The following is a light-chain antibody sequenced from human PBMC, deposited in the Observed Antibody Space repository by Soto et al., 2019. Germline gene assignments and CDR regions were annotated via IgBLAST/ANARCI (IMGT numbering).Light chain of an antibody. V-gene: IGLV2-14*03. Sequence: QSALTQPASVSGSPGPSITMSCTGTSSDVGGYNYVSWYQHHPGKAPKLMIYDVSNRPSGVSNRFSGSKSGNTASLIISGLQAEDEADYYCSSYTSSSTLSTYVFGTGTKVTVL. J-gene: IGLJ1*01. CDR3: SSYTSSSTLSTYV. CDR1: SSDVGGYNY. CDR2: DVS.